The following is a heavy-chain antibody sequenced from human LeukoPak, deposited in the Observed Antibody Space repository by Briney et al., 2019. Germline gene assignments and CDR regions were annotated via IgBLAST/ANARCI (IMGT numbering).Heavy chain of an antibody. D-gene: IGHD1-26*01. CDR2: IYYSGST. CDR3: ARKTVVGATTAPSFDY. Sequence: SETLSLTCTVSGGSFSSGSYYWSWIRQPPGKGLEWIGYIYYSGSTNCNPSLKSRVTISVDTSKNQFSLKLSSVTAADTAVYYCARKTVVGATTAPSFDYWGQGTLVTVSS. CDR1: GGSFSSGSYY. V-gene: IGHV4-61*01. J-gene: IGHJ4*02.